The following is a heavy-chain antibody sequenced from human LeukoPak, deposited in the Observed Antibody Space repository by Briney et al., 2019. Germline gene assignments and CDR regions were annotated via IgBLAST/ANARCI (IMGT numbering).Heavy chain of an antibody. CDR3: VRSTSPPQFDY. V-gene: IGHV3-21*01. CDR2: MNSGSHYK. Sequence: KTGGSLRLSCTASGSNFDTYPMNWVRQAPGKGLEWVSSMNSGSHYKEYAHSVKGRFIISRDNAKNSLYLQMNSLRAEDTAVYYCVRSTSPPQFDYWGQGILVSVSS. CDR1: GSNFDTYP. D-gene: IGHD2-2*01. J-gene: IGHJ4*02.